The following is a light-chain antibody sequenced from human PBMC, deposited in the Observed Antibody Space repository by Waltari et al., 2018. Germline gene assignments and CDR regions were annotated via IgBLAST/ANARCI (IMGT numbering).Light chain of an antibody. V-gene: IGKV4-1*01. Sequence: DIVMTQSPESLTVSLGERATISCKSSRSVLYNSNQKNYFAWYQQKPRQPPKLIIKWASNRESGVPDRFTGRGSGTDFTLTINSLQAEDVAVYFCQQYYGTPPTFGPGTKVEIK. J-gene: IGKJ3*01. CDR1: RSVLYNSNQKNY. CDR3: QQYYGTPPT. CDR2: WAS.